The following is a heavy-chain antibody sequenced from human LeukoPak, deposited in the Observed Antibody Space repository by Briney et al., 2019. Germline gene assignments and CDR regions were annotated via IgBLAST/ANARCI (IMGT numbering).Heavy chain of an antibody. CDR1: GDSVTSRTFY. J-gene: IGHJ5*02. Sequence: SETLSLTCTVSGDSVTSRTFYWAWLRQPPGKGLEWIATVYYTGSTYYNPSLKSRVAISIDTSKNQFSLTLRSVVAPDTALYYCARHSGSGSLSRPFDPWGQGTLVTVSS. CDR3: ARHSGSGSLSRPFDP. D-gene: IGHD3-10*01. CDR2: VYYTGST. V-gene: IGHV4-39*01.